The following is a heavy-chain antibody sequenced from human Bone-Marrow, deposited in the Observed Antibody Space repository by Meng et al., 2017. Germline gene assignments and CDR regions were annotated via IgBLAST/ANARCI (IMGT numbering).Heavy chain of an antibody. CDR3: TRGVLKTVTGDY. Sequence: ASVKVSCKASGYTFTDNNIHWVRQAPGQGLEWMGRINPNSGDTNYAQNFQGRVTMTRDTSISTAYMELRRLTSDDTAVYYCTRGVLKTVTGDYWGQGTLVTV. J-gene: IGHJ4*02. CDR1: GYTFTDNN. D-gene: IGHD4-11*01. CDR2: INPNSGDT. V-gene: IGHV1-2*06.